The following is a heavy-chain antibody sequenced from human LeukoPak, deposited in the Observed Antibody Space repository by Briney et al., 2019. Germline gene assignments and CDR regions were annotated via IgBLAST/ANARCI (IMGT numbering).Heavy chain of an antibody. J-gene: IGHJ4*02. D-gene: IGHD3-9*01. Sequence: PAGSLRLSCATSGFSFTDYPMNWVRQAPGKGLEWISNIRTTAEGAKYAYYADSVKGRVTISRDDGKNTLYLHMNSLRDDDTAVYYCATDKRYAFDYWGQGILVTVSS. V-gene: IGHV3-48*02. CDR1: GFSFTDYP. CDR2: IRTTAEGAKYA. CDR3: ATDKRYAFDY.